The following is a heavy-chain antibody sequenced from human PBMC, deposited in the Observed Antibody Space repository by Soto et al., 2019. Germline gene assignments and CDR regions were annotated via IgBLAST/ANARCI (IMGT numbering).Heavy chain of an antibody. CDR1: GGTFSSYA. J-gene: IGHJ3*02. CDR3: ARDLPEEAADAFDI. D-gene: IGHD6-13*01. CDR2: IIPIFGTA. V-gene: IGHV1-69*13. Sequence: GASVKVSCKASGGTFSSYAISWVRQAPGQGLEWMGGIIPIFGTANYAQKFQGRVTMTADESTSTAYMELRSLRSDDTAVYYCARDLPEEAADAFDIWGQGTMVTVSS.